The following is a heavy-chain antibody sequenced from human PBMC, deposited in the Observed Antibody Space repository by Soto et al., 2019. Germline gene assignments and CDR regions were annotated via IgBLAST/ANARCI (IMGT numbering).Heavy chain of an antibody. CDR3: AKDFSCSSTSCGQLTPAPLFQH. CDR2: ISGSGGST. V-gene: IGHV3-23*01. J-gene: IGHJ1*01. D-gene: IGHD2-2*01. CDR1: GFTFSSYA. Sequence: PGGSLRLSCAASGFTFSSYAMSWVRQAPGKVLEWVSAISGSGGSTYYADSVKGRFTISRDNSKNTLYLQMNSLRAEDTAVYYCAKDFSCSSTSCGQLTPAPLFQHWGQGTLVNVSS.